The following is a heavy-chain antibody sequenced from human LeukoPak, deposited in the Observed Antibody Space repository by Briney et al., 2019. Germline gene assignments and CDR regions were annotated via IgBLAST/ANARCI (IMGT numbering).Heavy chain of an antibody. J-gene: IGHJ4*02. CDR1: GYTFINYH. Sequence: ASVKVSCKSSGYTFINYHINWVRQATGQGLEWIGWINPNNGDSGYAQNFQGRVTIARDTSISTAYMELGSLTSEDTAVYFCARTTSFTASGYNSWGQGTLATVSS. CDR2: INPNNGDS. CDR3: ARTTSFTASGYNS. V-gene: IGHV1-8*03. D-gene: IGHD2-2*02.